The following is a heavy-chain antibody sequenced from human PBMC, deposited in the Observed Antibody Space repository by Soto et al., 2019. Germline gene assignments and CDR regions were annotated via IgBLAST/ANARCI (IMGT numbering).Heavy chain of an antibody. V-gene: IGHV4-34*01. J-gene: IGHJ4*02. CDR2: INHSGST. CDR1: GGSFSGYY. CDR3: ARGLYNWNYRGSDY. Sequence: PSETLSLTCAVYGGSFSGYYWSWIRQPPGKGLEWIGEINHSGSTNYNPSLKSRVTISVDTSKNQFSLKLSSVTAADTAVYYCARGLYNWNYRGSDYWGQGTLVTVSS. D-gene: IGHD1-7*01.